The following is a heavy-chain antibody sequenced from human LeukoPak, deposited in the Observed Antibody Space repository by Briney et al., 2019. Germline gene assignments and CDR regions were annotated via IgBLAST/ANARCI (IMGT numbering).Heavy chain of an antibody. CDR2: IRYDGSNK. V-gene: IGHV3-30*02. D-gene: IGHD6-13*01. CDR3: AKDLIAAAGTNLDY. J-gene: IGHJ4*02. CDR1: GFTFSSYG. Sequence: GGSLRLSCAASGFTFSSYGMHWVRQAPGKGLEWVAFIRYDGSNKYYADSVKGRFTISRDNSKNTLYLLMNSLRAEDTAVYYCAKDLIAAAGTNLDYWGQGTLVTVSS.